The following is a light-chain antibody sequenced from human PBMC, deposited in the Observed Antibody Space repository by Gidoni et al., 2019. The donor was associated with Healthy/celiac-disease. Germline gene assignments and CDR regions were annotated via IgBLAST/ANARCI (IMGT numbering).Light chain of an antibody. CDR2: WAS. CDR3: QQYYSTPLT. V-gene: IGKV4-1*01. CDR1: QSVLYSSNNKNY. J-gene: IGKJ4*01. Sequence: DIVMTQSPDSLAVSLGERATINCKSSQSVLYSSNNKNYLSWYQQKPGQPPKLLIYWASTRASGVPDRFSGSGSRTDFTLTISSLHAEDVAVYYCQQYYSTPLTFGGGTKVEIK.